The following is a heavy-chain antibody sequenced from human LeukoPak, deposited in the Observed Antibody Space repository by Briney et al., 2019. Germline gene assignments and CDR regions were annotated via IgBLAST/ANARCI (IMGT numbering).Heavy chain of an antibody. D-gene: IGHD3-22*01. CDR1: GYTFTSYD. Sequence: GASVKVSCKASGYTFTSYDINWVRQATGQGLEWMGWMNPNSGNTAYAQNFQGRVTITRNTSISTADMELSSLRSEDTAVYYCARVYPDYYDSSGYYSINPIDYWGQGTLVTVSS. V-gene: IGHV1-8*03. CDR3: ARVYPDYYDSSGYYSINPIDY. CDR2: MNPNSGNT. J-gene: IGHJ4*02.